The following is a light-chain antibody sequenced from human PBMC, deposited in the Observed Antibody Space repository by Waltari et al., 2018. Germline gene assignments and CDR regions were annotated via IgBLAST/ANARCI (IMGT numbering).Light chain of an antibody. Sequence: DIVMTQSPESLAVSLGERATIHCKSSQSVLHSSNDRNYLVWYQQKPGQPPKVLIYWASTREFGVPDRFSGSGSGTDFTLTISNLQPEDVAIYYCQQYYSPPLTFGGGTKVEIK. CDR3: QQYYSPPLT. V-gene: IGKV4-1*01. CDR2: WAS. CDR1: QSVLHSSNDRNY. J-gene: IGKJ4*01.